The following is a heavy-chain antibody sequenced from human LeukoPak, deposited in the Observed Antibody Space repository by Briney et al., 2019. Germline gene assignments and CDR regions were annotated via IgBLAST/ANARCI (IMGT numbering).Heavy chain of an antibody. CDR1: GYTFTGYY. V-gene: IGHV1-2*02. Sequence: ASVKVSCKASGYTFTGYYMHWVRQAPGQGLEWMGWINPNSGGTNYAQKFQGRVTMTRDTSISTAYMELSRLRSDDTAVYYCARGNRLAYSSGWYWYWGQGTLVTVSS. J-gene: IGHJ4*02. D-gene: IGHD6-19*01. CDR3: ARGNRLAYSSGWYWY. CDR2: INPNSGGT.